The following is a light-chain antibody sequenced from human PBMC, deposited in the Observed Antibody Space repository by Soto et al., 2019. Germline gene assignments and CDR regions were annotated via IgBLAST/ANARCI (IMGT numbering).Light chain of an antibody. Sequence: DIQMTQSPSSLSASVGDRVTITCRASQSISNYLNWYQQKPGKAPKLLICAASSLQSGVPSRFSGSGSGTDFTLTISSLQPEDFATYYCQQSYSAPPFTFGPGTKVDIK. CDR1: QSISNY. CDR3: QQSYSAPPFT. CDR2: AAS. V-gene: IGKV1-39*01. J-gene: IGKJ3*01.